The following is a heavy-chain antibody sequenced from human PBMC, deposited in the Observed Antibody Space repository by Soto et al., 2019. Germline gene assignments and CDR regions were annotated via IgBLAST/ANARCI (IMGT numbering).Heavy chain of an antibody. D-gene: IGHD3-16*01. CDR1: GGTFSSYA. CDR2: IIPIFGTA. J-gene: IGHJ6*02. V-gene: IGHV1-69*12. Sequence: QVQLVQSGAEVKKPGSSVKVSCKASGGTFSSYAISWVRQAPGQGLEWMGGIIPIFGTADYARKFQGRVTITADAFTRAAYMALSSLRSDDTAVYYCAPDLGGIPYSYGMDVWGQGTTVTLSS. CDR3: APDLGGIPYSYGMDV.